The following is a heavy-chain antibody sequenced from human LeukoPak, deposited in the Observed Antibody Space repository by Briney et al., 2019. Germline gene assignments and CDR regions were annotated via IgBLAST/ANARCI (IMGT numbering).Heavy chain of an antibody. CDR1: GGSISSSSYY. D-gene: IGHD6-19*01. Sequence: SETLSLTCTVSGGSISSSSYYWGWVRQPPGKGLEWIGSIYYSGSTYYNPSLKSRVTISVDTSKNQFSLKLSSVTAADTAIYYCARAVSGRFDYWGQGTLVTVSS. J-gene: IGHJ4*02. V-gene: IGHV4-39*07. CDR2: IYYSGST. CDR3: ARAVSGRFDY.